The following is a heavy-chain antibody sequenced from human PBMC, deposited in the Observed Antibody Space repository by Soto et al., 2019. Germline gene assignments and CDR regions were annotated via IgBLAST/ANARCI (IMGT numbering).Heavy chain of an antibody. CDR1: GFTLSTYA. CDR3: AKEMAAGGKGWFAP. D-gene: IGHD6-13*01. J-gene: IGHJ5*02. CDR2: ITGSGGT. V-gene: IGHV3-23*01. Sequence: EVQLLESGGGVVQPGGSLRLSCVVSGFTLSTYAMSWVRQAPGKGLEWVSAITGSGGTYYADSVKGRSTISRDTSKNTVYLQMNSLRADDTAVYYCAKEMAAGGKGWFAPWGQGVLVTVSS.